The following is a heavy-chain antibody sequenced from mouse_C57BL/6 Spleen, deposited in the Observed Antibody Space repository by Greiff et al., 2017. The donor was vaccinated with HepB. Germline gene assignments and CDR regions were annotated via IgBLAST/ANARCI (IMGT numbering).Heavy chain of an antibody. D-gene: IGHD2-3*01. CDR2: IHPNSGST. Sequence: QVHVKQSGAELVKPGASVKLSCKASGYTFTSYWMHWVKQRPGQGLEWIGMIHPNSGSTNYNEKFKSKATLTVDKSSSTAYMQLSSLTSEDSAVYYCALIYDGYYEGAMDYWGQGTSVTVSS. CDR3: ALIYDGYYEGAMDY. CDR1: GYTFTSYW. J-gene: IGHJ4*01. V-gene: IGHV1-64*01.